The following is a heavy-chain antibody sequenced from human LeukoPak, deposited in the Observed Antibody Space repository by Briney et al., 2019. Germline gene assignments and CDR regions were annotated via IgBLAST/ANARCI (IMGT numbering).Heavy chain of an antibody. J-gene: IGHJ4*02. CDR2: TIPIFGTA. CDR1: GGTFSSYA. CDR3: ARGRGMATMTRPFDY. Sequence: SVKVSCKASGGTFSSYAISWVRQAPGQGLEWMGGTIPIFGTANYAQKFQGRVTITADESTSTAYMELSSLRSEDTAVYYCARGRGMATMTRPFDYWGQGTLVTVSS. D-gene: IGHD5-24*01. V-gene: IGHV1-69*01.